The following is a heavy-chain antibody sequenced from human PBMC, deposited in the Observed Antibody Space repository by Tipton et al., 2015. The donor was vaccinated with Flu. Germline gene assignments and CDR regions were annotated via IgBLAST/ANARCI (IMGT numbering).Heavy chain of an antibody. CDR3: ARDHPPSITVLGEITDYFGMDV. D-gene: IGHD3-3*01. V-gene: IGHV3-11*01. J-gene: IGHJ6*02. Sequence: GSLRLSCAASGVTFSDYYMSWIRQAPGKGLEWLSHISSSGSTINYADSVKGRFTISRDNAKNSLYLQVNSLRVEDTAEYYCARDHPPSITVLGEITDYFGMDVWGQGTTVTVSS. CDR2: ISSSGSTI. CDR1: GVTFSDYY.